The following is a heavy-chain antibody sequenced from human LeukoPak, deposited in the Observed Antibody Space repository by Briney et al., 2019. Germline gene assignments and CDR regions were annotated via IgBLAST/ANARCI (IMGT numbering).Heavy chain of an antibody. CDR1: GGTFNNYA. CDR3: ARSDPSMITFGGVIANWFDP. Sequence: SVKVSCKASGGTFNNYAISWVRQAPGQGLEWMGGIIPIFDTANYAQKFQGRVTITADKSTSTAYMELSSLRSDDTAVYYCARSDPSMITFGGVIANWFDPWGQGTLVTVSS. J-gene: IGHJ5*02. V-gene: IGHV1-69*06. D-gene: IGHD3-16*02. CDR2: IIPIFDTA.